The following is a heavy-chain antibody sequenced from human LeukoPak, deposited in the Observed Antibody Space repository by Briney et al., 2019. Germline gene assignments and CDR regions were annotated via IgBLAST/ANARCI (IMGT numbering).Heavy chain of an antibody. J-gene: IGHJ3*02. CDR2: MYLSGTT. V-gene: IGHV4-4*02. CDR1: GDSINSLDL. Sequence: SETLSLTCTVSGDSINSLDLWSWVRQPPGKGLEWIGEMYLSGTTHSNPSVKSRVTISIDKSKNQFFLNLSSVTAADTAVYYCARTPRGESVDAFDIWGQGTMVTVSS. CDR3: ARTPRGESVDAFDI.